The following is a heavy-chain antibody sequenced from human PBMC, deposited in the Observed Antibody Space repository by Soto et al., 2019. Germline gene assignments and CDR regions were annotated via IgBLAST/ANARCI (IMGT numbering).Heavy chain of an antibody. CDR3: AKSKGGSGSYFFAY. CDR1: GFTFSSYA. Sequence: EVQLLESGGGLVQPGGSLSFSCGASGFTFSSYAMSWVRQAPGKALEWVSAISGSGGSTYYADSVKGRFTISRDNSKNTLYPQMNSLRAEDTAVYYCAKSKGGSGSYFFAYSCQGTLVTVSS. D-gene: IGHD3-10*01. V-gene: IGHV3-23*01. CDR2: ISGSGGST. J-gene: IGHJ4*02.